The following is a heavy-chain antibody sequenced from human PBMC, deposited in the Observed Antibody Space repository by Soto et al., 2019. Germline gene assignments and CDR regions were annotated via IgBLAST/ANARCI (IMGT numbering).Heavy chain of an antibody. Sequence: SETLSLTCGVSGGSISSRTWWSWVRQPPGKGLEWIGDISHSGSTNYNPPLKSLVTISIDTSNTHFSLNVSSVTAADTAVYYCVRHKGASNFLGRDAMDVWGQGATVTVSS. D-gene: IGHD4-4*01. CDR1: GGSISSRTW. CDR3: VRHKGASNFLGRDAMDV. CDR2: ISHSGST. V-gene: IGHV4-4*02. J-gene: IGHJ6*02.